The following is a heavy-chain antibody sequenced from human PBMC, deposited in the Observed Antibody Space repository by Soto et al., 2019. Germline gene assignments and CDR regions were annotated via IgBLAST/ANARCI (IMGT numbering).Heavy chain of an antibody. Sequence: GESLKISCQDSGYGFTTKWISWVRQMPGKGLEWVGRVDPSDSYTDYSPSFRGHVIISADKSISTAYLQWSSLKASDTAMYYCARHKSVGVINYYYYYGMDVWGQGTTVTVSS. V-gene: IGHV5-10-1*01. CDR2: VDPSDSYT. CDR1: GYGFTTKW. D-gene: IGHD3-10*01. J-gene: IGHJ6*02. CDR3: ARHKSVGVINYYYYYGMDV.